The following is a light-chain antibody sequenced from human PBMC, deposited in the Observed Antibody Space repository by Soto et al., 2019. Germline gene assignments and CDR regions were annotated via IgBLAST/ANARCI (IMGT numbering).Light chain of an antibody. CDR2: DVS. CDR1: SSYVGGYNY. CDR3: SSYTSSSTLDV. Sequence: QSALTQPASVSGSPGQSITISCTGTSSYVGGYNYVSWYKQHPGKAPKLMIYDVSNRPSGVSNRFSGSKSGNTASLTISGLQAEDEADYYCSSYTSSSTLDVFGTGNKLTVL. J-gene: IGLJ1*01. V-gene: IGLV2-14*01.